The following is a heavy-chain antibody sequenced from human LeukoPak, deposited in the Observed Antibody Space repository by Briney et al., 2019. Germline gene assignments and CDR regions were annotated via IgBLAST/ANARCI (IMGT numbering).Heavy chain of an antibody. CDR1: GDSFSSNNYY. CDR2: IYYSGST. CDR3: AREGGSGSYYNYYFDY. V-gene: IGHV4-30-4*01. J-gene: IGHJ4*02. D-gene: IGHD3-10*01. Sequence: SETLSLTCTVSGDSFSSNNYYWGWIRQPPGEGLEWIGYIYYSGSTYYNPSLKSRVTISVDTSKNQFSLKLSSVTAADTAVYYCAREGGSGSYYNYYFDYWGQGTLVTVSS.